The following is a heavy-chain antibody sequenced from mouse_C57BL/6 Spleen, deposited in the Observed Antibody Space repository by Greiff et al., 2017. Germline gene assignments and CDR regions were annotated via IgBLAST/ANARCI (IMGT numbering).Heavy chain of an antibody. J-gene: IGHJ3*01. CDR3: ANGYDGFAY. Sequence: QVQLQQPGAELVMPGASVKLSCKASGYTFTSYWMHWVKQRPGQGLEWIGEIDPSDSYTNYNQKFKGKSTLTVDKSSSTAYMQLSSLTSEDSAVYYCANGYDGFAYWGQGTLVTVSA. V-gene: IGHV1-69*01. CDR1: GYTFTSYW. CDR2: IDPSDSYT. D-gene: IGHD2-2*01.